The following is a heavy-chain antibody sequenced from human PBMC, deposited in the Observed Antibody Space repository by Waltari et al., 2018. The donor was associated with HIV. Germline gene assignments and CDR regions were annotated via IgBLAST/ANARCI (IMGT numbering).Heavy chain of an antibody. D-gene: IGHD3-10*01. Sequence: QVQLQESGPGLVKPSETLSLTCTVSGGSISRYYWSWIRQPPGKGLAWIGYIYYRGSTNYNPSLKSRVSIAVDTPKNQFSLKLSSVTAADTAVYYCARDNIPYYASGSYSYGFDYWGQGTLVTVSS. J-gene: IGHJ4*02. CDR3: ARDNIPYYASGSYSYGFDY. CDR1: GGSISRYY. V-gene: IGHV4-59*01. CDR2: IYYRGST.